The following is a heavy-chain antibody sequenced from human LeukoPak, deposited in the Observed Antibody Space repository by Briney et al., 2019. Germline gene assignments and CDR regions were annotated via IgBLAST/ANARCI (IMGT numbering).Heavy chain of an antibody. V-gene: IGHV1-24*01. D-gene: IGHD6-19*01. Sequence: ASVKVSCKVSGYTLTELSMHWVRQAPGKGLEWMGGFDPEDGETIYAQKFQGRVTMTEDTSTDTAYMELSRLRSDDTAVYYCARSDSGSGWYYFGYWGQGTLVTVSS. J-gene: IGHJ4*02. CDR3: ARSDSGSGWYYFGY. CDR2: FDPEDGET. CDR1: GYTLTELS.